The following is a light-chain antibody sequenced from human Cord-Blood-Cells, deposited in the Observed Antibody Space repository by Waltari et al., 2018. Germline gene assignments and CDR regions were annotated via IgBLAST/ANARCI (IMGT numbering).Light chain of an antibody. V-gene: IGKV1-5*01. Sequence: DIQMPQSTSTLSASVGARPTFTCRASQRISSWLAWYQQKPGKAPKLLIYDASSLESGVPSRFSGSGSGTEFTLTISSLQPDDFATYYCQQYNSYSPMYTFGQGTKLEIK. CDR3: QQYNSYSPMYT. J-gene: IGKJ2*01. CDR2: DAS. CDR1: QRISSW.